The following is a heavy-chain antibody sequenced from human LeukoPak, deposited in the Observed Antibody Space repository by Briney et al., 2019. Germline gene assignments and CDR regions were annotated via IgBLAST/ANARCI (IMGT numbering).Heavy chain of an antibody. CDR1: GFTFRTYW. D-gene: IGHD6-13*01. J-gene: IGHJ4*02. CDR3: AKTRPLDSSSWSHGDY. Sequence: QPGGSLRLSCAASGFTFRTYWMSWVRQAPGKGLEWVSAISGSGDSTYYGDSVKGRFTISRDNSKNTLYLQMDSLRAEDTAVYYCAKTRPLDSSSWSHGDYWGQGTLVTVSS. V-gene: IGHV3-23*01. CDR2: ISGSGDST.